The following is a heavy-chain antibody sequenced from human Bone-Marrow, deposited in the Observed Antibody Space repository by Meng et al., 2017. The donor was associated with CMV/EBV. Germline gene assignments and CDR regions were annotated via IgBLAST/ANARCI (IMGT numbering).Heavy chain of an antibody. J-gene: IGHJ4*02. Sequence: QVQLGQAGAEMTKPGPSVKVSCTTSGFTFSDYYIHWVRQAPGQGLEWMGWVNSNNDATTYARKFQGRVSMTRDTSISTAHMELSRLMSDDTAVYYCVRSSGWSLFDYWGQGTLVTVSS. CDR2: VNSNNDAT. V-gene: IGHV1-2*02. CDR1: GFTFSDYY. D-gene: IGHD6-19*01. CDR3: VRSSGWSLFDY.